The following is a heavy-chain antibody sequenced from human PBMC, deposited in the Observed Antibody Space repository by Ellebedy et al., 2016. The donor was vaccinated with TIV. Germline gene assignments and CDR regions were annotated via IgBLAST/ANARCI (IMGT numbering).Heavy chain of an antibody. Sequence: AASVKVSCKASGYTFTGYYLHWVRQAPGQGLEWMGWINPNSGGTNYAQKFQSRVTMTRDTSISTAYMELSRLKSDDTAVYYCARGMKLGIVWYYFDDWGQGTLVTVSS. D-gene: IGHD3-16*01. CDR3: ARGMKLGIVWYYFDD. CDR2: INPNSGGT. V-gene: IGHV1-2*02. J-gene: IGHJ4*02. CDR1: GYTFTGYY.